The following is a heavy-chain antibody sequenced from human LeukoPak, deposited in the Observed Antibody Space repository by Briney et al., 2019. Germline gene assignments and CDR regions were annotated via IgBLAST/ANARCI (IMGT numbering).Heavy chain of an antibody. CDR2: ITGSGGST. CDR1: GFTFSIYA. D-gene: IGHD2-2*01. J-gene: IGHJ4*02. CDR3: AKGYCSSASCANRADY. Sequence: GGSLRLSCAASGFTFSIYAMSWVRQAPGKGLEWVSAITGSGGSTYYADSVKGRFTISRDNSKNTLYLQMNSLRAEGTAVYYCAKGYCSSASCANRADYWGQGTLVTVSS. V-gene: IGHV3-23*01.